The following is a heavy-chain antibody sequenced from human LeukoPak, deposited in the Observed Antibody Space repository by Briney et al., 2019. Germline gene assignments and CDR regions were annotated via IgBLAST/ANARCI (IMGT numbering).Heavy chain of an antibody. CDR1: GFTFSNYG. J-gene: IGHJ4*02. V-gene: IGHV3-30*03. CDR2: ISYDGSNK. Sequence: GGSLRLSCAASGFTFSNYGMHWVRQAPGKGLEWVAVISYDGSNKYYADSVKGRFTISRDNSKNTLYLQMNSLRAEDTAVYYCACEENSSGYSFDYWGQGTLVTVSS. D-gene: IGHD3-22*01. CDR3: ACEENSSGYSFDY.